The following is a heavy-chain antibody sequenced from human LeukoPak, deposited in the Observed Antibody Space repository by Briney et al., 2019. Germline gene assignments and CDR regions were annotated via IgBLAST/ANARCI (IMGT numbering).Heavy chain of an antibody. Sequence: SETLSLTCAVSGGSFSVYYWSWIRQPPGKGLEWVGEINHSGSTNYNPSLKSRVTISVDTSKNQFSLNLSSVTAAGTAVYYCARRGIRFLEWVLTPFDYWGQGTLVTVSS. CDR3: ARRGIRFLEWVLTPFDY. CDR2: INHSGST. D-gene: IGHD3-3*01. V-gene: IGHV4-34*01. J-gene: IGHJ4*02. CDR1: GGSFSVYY.